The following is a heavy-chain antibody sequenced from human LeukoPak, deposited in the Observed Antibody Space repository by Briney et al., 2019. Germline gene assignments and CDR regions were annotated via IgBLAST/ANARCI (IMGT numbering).Heavy chain of an antibody. Sequence: SETLSLTCTVSGGSISSYYWSWIRQPPGKGLEWIGYIYYSGSTNYNPSLKSRVTISVDTSKNQFSLKLSSVTAADTAVYYCARVDAGDSFDYWGQGTLVTVSS. CDR1: GGSISSYY. CDR3: ARVDAGDSFDY. V-gene: IGHV4-59*01. CDR2: IYYSGST. D-gene: IGHD7-27*01. J-gene: IGHJ4*02.